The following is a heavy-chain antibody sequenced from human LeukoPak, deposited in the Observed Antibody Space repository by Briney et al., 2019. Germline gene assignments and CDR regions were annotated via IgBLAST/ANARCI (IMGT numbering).Heavy chain of an antibody. V-gene: IGHV1-8*01. Sequence: ASVKVSCKASGYTFTSYDINVVRQATGQGFEWMGWRNPNSGNTGYAQKFQGRVTMTRNTSISTAYMELSSMRHEDTAVYYCASAFRGAFGVLLPFAPWGQGTLVTVSS. CDR2: RNPNSGNT. CDR1: GYTFTSYD. D-gene: IGHD3-16*01. J-gene: IGHJ5*02. CDR3: ASAFRGAFGVLLPFAP.